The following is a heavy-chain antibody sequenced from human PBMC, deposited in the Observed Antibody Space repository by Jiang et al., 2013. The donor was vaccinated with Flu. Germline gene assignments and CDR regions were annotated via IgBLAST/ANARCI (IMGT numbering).Heavy chain of an antibody. Sequence: SGAEVKKPGASVRVSCEASGYTFTTYYVHWVRQAPGQGLEWMGIINSDSSSRNYAQKFQGRVIMTSDTSTSTVYMELSSLRSEDTAVFYCARAVTGYFDYWGQGTLVTVSA. V-gene: IGHV1-46*01. CDR3: ARAVTGYFDY. J-gene: IGHJ4*02. CDR2: INSDSSSR. D-gene: IGHD6-19*01. CDR1: GYTFTTYY.